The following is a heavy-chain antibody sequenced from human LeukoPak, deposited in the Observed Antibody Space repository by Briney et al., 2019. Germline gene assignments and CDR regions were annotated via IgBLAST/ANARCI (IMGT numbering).Heavy chain of an antibody. V-gene: IGHV3-23*01. CDR3: ASSTAIGY. CDR1: GFTFSSYA. CDR2: LSHSGGST. Sequence: PGGSLRLSCGASGFTFSSYAMNWVRQTPGKGLEWVSALSHSGGSTYYADSVKGRFTISRDNAKNSLYLQMNSLRTEDTAVYYCASSTAIGYWGQGTLVTVSS. J-gene: IGHJ4*02.